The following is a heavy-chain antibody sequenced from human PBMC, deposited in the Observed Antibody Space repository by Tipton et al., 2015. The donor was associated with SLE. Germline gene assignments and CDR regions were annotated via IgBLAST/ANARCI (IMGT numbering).Heavy chain of an antibody. D-gene: IGHD6-19*01. Sequence: SLRLSCTASGFTFRTYWMHWVRQVPGKGLVWVARINTDGSSANYADSVKGRFTISRDNAKNTLYLQMGSLRAEDMAVYYCARDGAVAARGAFDIWGQGTMVTVSS. J-gene: IGHJ3*02. V-gene: IGHV3-74*01. CDR3: ARDGAVAARGAFDI. CDR1: GFTFRTYW. CDR2: INTDGSSA.